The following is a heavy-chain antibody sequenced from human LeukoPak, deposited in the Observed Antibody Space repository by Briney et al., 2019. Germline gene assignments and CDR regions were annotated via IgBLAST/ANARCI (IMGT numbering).Heavy chain of an antibody. CDR2: ISGSGGST. D-gene: IGHD6-13*01. CDR1: GFTFSSYA. CDR3: AKEQAAAGKGYYFDY. J-gene: IGHJ4*02. Sequence: RGSLRLSCAASGFTFSSYAMSWVRQAPGKGLEWVSAISGSGGSTYYADSVKGRFTISRDNSKNTLYLQMNSLRAEDTAVYYCAKEQAAAGKGYYFDYWGQGTLVTVSS. V-gene: IGHV3-23*01.